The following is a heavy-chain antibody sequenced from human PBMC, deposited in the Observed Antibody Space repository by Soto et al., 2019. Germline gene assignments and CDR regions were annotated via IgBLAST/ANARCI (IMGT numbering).Heavy chain of an antibody. D-gene: IGHD3-16*02. CDR2: IYWDNDR. J-gene: IGHJ3*01. V-gene: IGHV2-5*02. CDR3: AQVPITFGGVIGLDAFEV. CDR1: GFSLTTKGVG. Sequence: QITLKASGRTLVEPTQTLTLTCNFSGFSLTTKGVGVGWIRQPPGQALEWLAVIYWDNDRRSSPSLRSRLDITKDTYNNQVVLTMTTVDPVDTGTYYCAQVPITFGGVIGLDAFEVLCQEAVVTVSS.